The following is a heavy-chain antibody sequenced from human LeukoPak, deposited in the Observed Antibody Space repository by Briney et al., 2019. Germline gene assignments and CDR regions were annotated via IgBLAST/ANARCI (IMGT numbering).Heavy chain of an antibody. D-gene: IGHD3-22*01. CDR3: ARNPRWYYDSSGYYQKDYYYYYMDV. CDR2: IYHSGST. CDR1: GYSISSGYY. Sequence: PSETLSLTCAVSGYSISSGYYWGWIRQPPGKGLEWIGSIYHSGSTYYNPSLKSRVTISVDTSKNQFSLKLSSVTAADTAVYYCARNPRWYYDSSGYYQKDYYYYYMDVWGKGTTVTVSS. J-gene: IGHJ6*03. V-gene: IGHV4-38-2*01.